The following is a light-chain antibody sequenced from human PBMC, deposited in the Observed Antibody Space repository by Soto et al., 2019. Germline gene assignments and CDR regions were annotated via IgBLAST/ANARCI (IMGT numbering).Light chain of an antibody. J-gene: IGKJ5*01. CDR2: TLS. CDR3: QQYKNWPIT. CDR1: HSLLDSDDGNTY. Sequence: DIVMTQTPLSLPVTTGEPASISYRSSHSLLDSDDGNTYLDWYLQKPGQSPQLLIYTLSYRASGVPDRFRGSGSGTEFTLTISSLQSEDFEVYYCQQYKNWPITFGQGTRLEIK. V-gene: IGKV2-40*01.